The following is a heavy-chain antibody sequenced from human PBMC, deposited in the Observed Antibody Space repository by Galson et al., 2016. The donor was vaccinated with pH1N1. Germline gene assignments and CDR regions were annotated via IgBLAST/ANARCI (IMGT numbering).Heavy chain of an antibody. V-gene: IGHV3-30*02. CDR2: IRHDGSAK. Sequence: LRLSCAVSGFTFRRYGLHWVRQAPGMGLEWLTFIRHDGSAKFYADSVKGRFSISRDNSKNVLYMEMNSLRPEDTAVYYCAKDVSGELIPSRIDLWGQGTLVTVSS. J-gene: IGHJ5*02. CDR1: GFTFRRYG. CDR3: AKDVSGELIPSRIDL. D-gene: IGHD3-10*02.